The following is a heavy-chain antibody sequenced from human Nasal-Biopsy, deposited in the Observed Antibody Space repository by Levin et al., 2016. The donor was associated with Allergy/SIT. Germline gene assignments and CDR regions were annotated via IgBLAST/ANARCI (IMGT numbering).Heavy chain of an antibody. Sequence: ASVKVSCKASGYTFNNFDINWVRQAPGQGLEWMGWMKPESGDTDYAQKFQGRLTLTRNTSINTAYMELSSLRSEDTAVYYCARMYYYERRNPNWFDPWGQGTLVTVSS. J-gene: IGHJ5*02. V-gene: IGHV1-8*01. D-gene: IGHD3-22*01. CDR3: ARMYYYERRNPNWFDP. CDR2: MKPESGDT. CDR1: GYTFNNFD.